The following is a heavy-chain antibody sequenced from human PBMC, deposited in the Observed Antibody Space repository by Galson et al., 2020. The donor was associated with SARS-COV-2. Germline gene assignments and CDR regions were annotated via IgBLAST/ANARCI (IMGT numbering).Heavy chain of an antibody. CDR2: ISHAGKIP. J-gene: IGHJ3*02. Sequence: EESLRLSCEASGLTFTHYAMPWVRQAPGKGLEWLTVISHAGKIPVYADSVKGRFTISRDNSGNMVLLQIVRLRPDDTARYYCTRDVSGGASEIWCQGTMVTVSS. CDR1: GLTFTHYA. CDR3: TRDVSGGASEI. V-gene: IGHV3-30*04. D-gene: IGHD1-26*01.